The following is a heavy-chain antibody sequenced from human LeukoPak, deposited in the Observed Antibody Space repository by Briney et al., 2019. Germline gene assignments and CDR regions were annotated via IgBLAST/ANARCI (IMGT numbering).Heavy chain of an antibody. CDR2: INHSGST. Sequence: PSETLSLTCAVYGGSFSGYYWSWIRQPPGMGLEWIGEINHSGSTNYNPSLKSRVTISVDTSKNQFSLKLSSVTAADTAVYYCARVFRLYYDILTGYYDYWGQGTLVTVSS. CDR3: ARVFRLYYDILTGYYDY. V-gene: IGHV4-34*01. CDR1: GGSFSGYY. D-gene: IGHD3-9*01. J-gene: IGHJ4*02.